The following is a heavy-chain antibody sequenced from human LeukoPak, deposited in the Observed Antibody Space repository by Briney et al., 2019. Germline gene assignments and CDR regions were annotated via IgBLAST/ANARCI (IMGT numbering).Heavy chain of an antibody. J-gene: IGHJ6*02. V-gene: IGHV3-30*03. CDR2: ISYDGSNK. Sequence: PGGSLRLSCAASGFTFSSYSMHWVRQAPGKGLEWVAVISYDGSNKYYADSVKGRFTISRDNPKNTLYLQMNSLRAEDTAVYYCARENSGSYYANYYYYGMDVWGQGTTVTVSS. CDR3: ARENSGSYYANYYYYGMDV. D-gene: IGHD1-26*01. CDR1: GFTFSSYS.